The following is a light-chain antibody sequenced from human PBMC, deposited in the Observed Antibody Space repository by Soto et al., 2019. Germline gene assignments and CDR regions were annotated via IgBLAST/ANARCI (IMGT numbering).Light chain of an antibody. CDR1: SSNTGAGYD. Sequence: QSALTQPPSVSGAPGQRVTISCTGSSSNTGAGYDVHWYKQFPGTAPKLLIYGNNNRPSGVPGRFSGSKSGTSASLAITGLQVEDEANYYCQSYDSSLSGFVFGTGTKLTVL. V-gene: IGLV1-40*01. CDR2: GNN. CDR3: QSYDSSLSGFV. J-gene: IGLJ1*01.